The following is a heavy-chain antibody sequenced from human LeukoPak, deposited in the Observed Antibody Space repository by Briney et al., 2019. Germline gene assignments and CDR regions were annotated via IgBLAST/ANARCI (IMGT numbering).Heavy chain of an antibody. CDR3: VRVGGVGYYIGSGSYHFWFDP. V-gene: IGHV3-7*03. D-gene: IGHD3-10*01. J-gene: IGHJ5*02. Sequence: GGSLRLSCDASGFTFNNFWMSWVRQAPGKGLQWVANIKRDGSEKYYEDSVKGRFTISRDNAKNSLYLQMNSLRAEDTAIYYCVRVGGVGYYIGSGSYHFWFDPWGQGTLVTVSS. CDR1: GFTFNNFW. CDR2: IKRDGSEK.